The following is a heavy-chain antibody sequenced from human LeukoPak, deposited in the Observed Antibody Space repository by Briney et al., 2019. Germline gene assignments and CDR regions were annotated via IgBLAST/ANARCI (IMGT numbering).Heavy chain of an antibody. CDR1: GYTPTELS. Sequence: ASVKVSCKVSGYTPTELSMHWVRQAPGKGLEWMGGFDPEDGETIYAQKFQGRVTMTEDTSTDTAYMELSSLKSEDTAVYYCATDRRDGYNYPRVYFDYWGQGTLVTVSS. CDR3: ATDRRDGYNYPRVYFDY. J-gene: IGHJ4*02. CDR2: FDPEDGET. D-gene: IGHD5-24*01. V-gene: IGHV1-24*01.